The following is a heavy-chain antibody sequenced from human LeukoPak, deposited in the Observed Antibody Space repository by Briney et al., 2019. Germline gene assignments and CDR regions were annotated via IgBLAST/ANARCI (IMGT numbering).Heavy chain of an antibody. Sequence: PGGSLRLSRAASGFTVSSNYMSWVRQAPAKGLEGVSAISGSGGSTYYAESVKGRFTYSRDNSKNSLHLQMNSLRAEDTAVYYCAKGAVPAALYYYYYMDVWGKGTTVTVSS. J-gene: IGHJ6*03. D-gene: IGHD2-2*01. CDR3: AKGAVPAALYYYYYMDV. V-gene: IGHV3-23*01. CDR2: ISGSGGST. CDR1: GFTVSSNY.